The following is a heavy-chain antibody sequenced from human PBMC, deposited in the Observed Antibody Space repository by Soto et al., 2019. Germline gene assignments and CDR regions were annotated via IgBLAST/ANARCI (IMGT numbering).Heavy chain of an antibody. V-gene: IGHV4-31*03. Sequence: QVQLQESGPGLVKPSQTLSLTCTVSGGSISSGGYYWSWIRQHPGKGLEWIGYIYYSGSTYYNPSLKSRVTISVDTSKNQFSLKLSSVTAADTAVSYCARWTVTYYYDSSAFDIWGQGTMVTVSS. CDR1: GGSISSGGYY. CDR3: ARWTVTYYYDSSAFDI. CDR2: IYYSGST. J-gene: IGHJ3*02. D-gene: IGHD3-22*01.